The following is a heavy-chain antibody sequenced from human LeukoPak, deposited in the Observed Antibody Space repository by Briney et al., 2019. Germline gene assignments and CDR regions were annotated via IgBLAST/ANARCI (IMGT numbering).Heavy chain of an antibody. D-gene: IGHD6-25*01. CDR3: ARAADAALDY. J-gene: IGHJ4*02. CDR1: GVSISSGDYY. CDR2: IYYSGST. Sequence: SETLSLTCTVSGVSISSGDYYWSWIRQPPGKGLEWIGYIYYSGSTYYNPSLKSRVTISVDTSKNQFSLKLSSVTAADTAVYYCARAADAALDYWGQGTLVTVSS. V-gene: IGHV4-30-4*01.